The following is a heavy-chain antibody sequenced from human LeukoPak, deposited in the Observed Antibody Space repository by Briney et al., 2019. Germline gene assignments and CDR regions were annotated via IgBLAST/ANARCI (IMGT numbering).Heavy chain of an antibody. CDR2: IHNSGTT. D-gene: IGHD3-10*01. V-gene: IGHV4-34*01. CDR3: ARRYYYNLGSFPFDF. J-gene: IGHJ4*02. CDR1: GGPFSGYF. Sequence: PSETLSLTWAVSGGPFSGYFWSWIRQSSGKGLEWIGEIHNSGTTNYNPSLNSRVTISEDTSKNQFYLNLSSVTAADTAVYYCARRYYYNLGSFPFDFWGQGALVTVSS.